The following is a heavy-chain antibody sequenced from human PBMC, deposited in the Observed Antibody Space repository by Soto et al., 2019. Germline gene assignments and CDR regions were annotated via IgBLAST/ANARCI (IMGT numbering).Heavy chain of an antibody. Sequence: QVQLQESGPGLVKTSETLSLTCTVSGGSITNYYWNWIRQAPGKGLEWIGYIFYTGSTNYNPSLKSRVTISVDPSENQFSLKLRPVTAADTAVYFCARSPSMIRGVILDWWGQGMLVTVSS. CDR1: GGSITNYY. CDR3: ARSPSMIRGVILDW. D-gene: IGHD3-10*01. V-gene: IGHV4-59*08. CDR2: IFYTGST. J-gene: IGHJ4*02.